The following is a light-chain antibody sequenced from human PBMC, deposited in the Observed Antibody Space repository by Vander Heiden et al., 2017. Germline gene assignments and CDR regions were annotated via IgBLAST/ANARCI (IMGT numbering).Light chain of an antibody. CDR2: DFT. J-gene: IGLJ1*01. CDR1: SSDVGAYNY. Sequence: QSALTQPASVSGSPGQSITISCTGTSSDVGAYNYVSWYQQHPGKAPKLIIYDFTNRPSGVSNRFSGSKSGNTASLTTSGLQAEDEADYYCSSYTSSNTLVFGTGTKVTVL. V-gene: IGLV2-14*03. CDR3: SSYTSSNTLV.